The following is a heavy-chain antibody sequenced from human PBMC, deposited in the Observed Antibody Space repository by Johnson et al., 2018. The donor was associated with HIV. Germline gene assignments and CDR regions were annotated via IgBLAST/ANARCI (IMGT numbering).Heavy chain of an antibody. CDR1: GFTFSGSA. CDR2: IRYDGNNK. Sequence: QVQLVESGGGVVQPGRSLRLSCAASGFTFSGSAMHWVRQASGKGLEWVAFIRYDGNNKYYADSVKGRFTISRDNSKNTLYLQMNSLRADDTAVYYCARDGTRYYYDSSGSRGTFDIWGQGTMVTVSS. CDR3: ARDGTRYYYDSSGSRGTFDI. J-gene: IGHJ3*02. D-gene: IGHD3-22*01. V-gene: IGHV3-30*02.